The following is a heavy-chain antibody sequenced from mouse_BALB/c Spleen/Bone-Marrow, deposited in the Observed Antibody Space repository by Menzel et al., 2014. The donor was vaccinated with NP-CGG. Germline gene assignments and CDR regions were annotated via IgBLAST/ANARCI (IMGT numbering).Heavy chain of an antibody. CDR2: IYPGDGDT. D-gene: IGHD2-1*01. Sequence: VKVVESGAELVRPGSSVKISCKASGYAFSSYWMNWVKQRPGQGLEWIGQIYPGDGDTNYSGKFKGKATLTADESSSTAYMQLSSLTSEDSAVHFCAFGNYGFDYWGQGTTLTVSS. V-gene: IGHV1-80*01. CDR3: AFGNYGFDY. J-gene: IGHJ2*01. CDR1: GYAFSSYW.